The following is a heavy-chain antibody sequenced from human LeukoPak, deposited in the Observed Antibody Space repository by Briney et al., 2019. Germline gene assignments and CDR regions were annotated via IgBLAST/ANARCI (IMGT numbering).Heavy chain of an antibody. Sequence: PEGSLRLSCAASGVTLGTYAMSWARQAPGKGLEWVSGISGSGGSTYYADSVKGRFTISRDNSKNTLYLQMNSLRAEDTAVYYCAKDRLELTVGGQGTLVTVSS. CDR3: AKDRLELTV. CDR1: GVTLGTYA. CDR2: ISGSGGST. D-gene: IGHD1-7*01. V-gene: IGHV3-23*01. J-gene: IGHJ4*02.